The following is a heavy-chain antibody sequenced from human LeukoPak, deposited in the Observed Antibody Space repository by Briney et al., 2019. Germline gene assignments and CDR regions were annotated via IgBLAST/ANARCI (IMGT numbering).Heavy chain of an antibody. CDR2: INPNSGGT. CDR1: GYTFSAYY. V-gene: IGHV1-2*04. J-gene: IGHJ4*02. CDR3: ARFASVAHFDN. D-gene: IGHD5-12*01. Sequence: ASVKVSCKASGYTFSAYYIEWVRQAPGQGLEWTGWINPNSGGTNYAQKFQGWVTMTTDTSTSTAYMELRRLRSDDTAVYYCARFASVAHFDNWGQGTLVTVSS.